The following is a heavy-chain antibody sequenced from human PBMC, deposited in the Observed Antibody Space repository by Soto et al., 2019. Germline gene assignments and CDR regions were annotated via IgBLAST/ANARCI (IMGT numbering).Heavy chain of an antibody. J-gene: IGHJ4*02. D-gene: IGHD2-15*01. CDR1: GGSFSGYY. Sequence: SETLSLTCAVYGGSFSGYYWSWIRQPPGKGLEWIGEINHSGSTNYNPSLKSRVTISVVTSKNQFSLKLSSVTAADTAVYYCARGYCSGGSCSNHGGPSTFDYWGQGTPVTVSS. V-gene: IGHV4-34*01. CDR3: ARGYCSGGSCSNHGGPSTFDY. CDR2: INHSGST.